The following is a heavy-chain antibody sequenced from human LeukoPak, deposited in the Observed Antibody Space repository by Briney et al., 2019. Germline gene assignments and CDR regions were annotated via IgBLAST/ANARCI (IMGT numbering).Heavy chain of an antibody. CDR1: GGSISSSSYY. CDR2: IYYSGST. Sequence: SETLSLTCTVSGGSISSSSYYWGWIRQPPGKGLEWIGSIYYSGSTYYNPSLKSRVTISVDTSNNQFSLKLSSVTAADTAVYYCATRYSSSWYLSYYYYYGMDVWGQGTTVTVSS. CDR3: ATRYSSSWYLSYYYYYGMDV. J-gene: IGHJ6*02. D-gene: IGHD6-13*01. V-gene: IGHV4-39*01.